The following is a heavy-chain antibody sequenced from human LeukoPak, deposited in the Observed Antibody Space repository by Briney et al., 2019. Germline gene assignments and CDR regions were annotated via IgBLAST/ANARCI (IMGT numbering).Heavy chain of an antibody. CDR3: AKDPREFTVTPSSQH. CDR1: GFTFDDYA. D-gene: IGHD4-17*01. J-gene: IGHJ1*01. V-gene: IGHV3-9*01. Sequence: GGSLRLSCAASGFTFDDYAMHWVRQAPGKGLEWVSGISWNSGSISYADSVKGRFTISRDNAKNSLYLQMNSLRAEDTALYYCAKDPREFTVTPSSQHWGQGTLVTVSS. CDR2: ISWNSGSI.